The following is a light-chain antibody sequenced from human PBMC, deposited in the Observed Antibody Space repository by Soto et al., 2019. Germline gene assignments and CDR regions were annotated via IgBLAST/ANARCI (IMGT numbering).Light chain of an antibody. V-gene: IGKV3-20*01. J-gene: IGKJ1*01. Sequence: EIVLTQSPATLSLSPGERATLSCRASQSVSSYLAWYQQKPGQAPRLLIYDASNRATGIPARFSGSGSGTDFTLTISRLEPEDFAVYYCQQYGSSPKTFGRGTKVDNK. CDR2: DAS. CDR3: QQYGSSPKT. CDR1: QSVSSY.